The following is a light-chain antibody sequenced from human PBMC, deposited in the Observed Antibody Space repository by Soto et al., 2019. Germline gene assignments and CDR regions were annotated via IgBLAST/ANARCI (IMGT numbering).Light chain of an antibody. CDR2: AAS. CDR3: QQAYSYPYT. Sequence: DIQMTQSPSSVSVSVGDRVTITCRASQGVGSWLAWYQQNPGKAPRLLISAASNLQSGVPSRFSGSGSGTDFTLTISSLQPEDFAAYHCQQAYSYPYTFGQGTRLEIK. J-gene: IGKJ2*01. V-gene: IGKV1-12*01. CDR1: QGVGSW.